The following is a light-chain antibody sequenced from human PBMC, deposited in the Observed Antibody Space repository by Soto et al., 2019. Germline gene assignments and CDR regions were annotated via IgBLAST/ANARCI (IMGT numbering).Light chain of an antibody. V-gene: IGKV1-5*01. J-gene: IGKJ4*01. CDR2: DAS. CDR3: QQYDNLPLT. Sequence: DIQMTESPSTLSASVGDRVTITGRASQSISSWLAWFQQKPGKAPKLLMYDASSLESGVPSRFRGSGSGTEFTLTISSLQPDDFATYYCQQYDNLPLTFGGGTKVDIK. CDR1: QSISSW.